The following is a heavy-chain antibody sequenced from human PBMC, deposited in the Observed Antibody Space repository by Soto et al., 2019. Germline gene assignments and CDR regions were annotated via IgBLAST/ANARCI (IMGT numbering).Heavy chain of an antibody. CDR2: ISGSGGST. CDR1: GFTFSSYA. J-gene: IGHJ4*02. V-gene: IGHV3-23*01. D-gene: IGHD3-22*01. CDR3: AKDTLWYYDSRGYDEW. Sequence: PGGSLRLSCAASGFTFSSYAMSWVRQAPGKGLEWVSAISGSGGSTYYADSVKGRFTISRDNSKNTLYLQMNSLRAEDTAVYYCAKDTLWYYDSRGYDEWWAERPLDTVTS.